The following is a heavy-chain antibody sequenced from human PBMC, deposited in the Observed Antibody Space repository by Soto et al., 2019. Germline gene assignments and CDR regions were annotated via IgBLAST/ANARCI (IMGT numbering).Heavy chain of an antibody. CDR3: ARDQAEYYYDSSGYYAFDI. CDR2: ISYDGSNK. D-gene: IGHD3-22*01. J-gene: IGHJ3*02. V-gene: IGHV3-30-3*01. Sequence: GGSLRLSCAASGFTFSSYAMHWVRQAPGKGLEWVAVISYDGSNKYYADSVKGRFTISRDNSKNTLYLQMNSLRAEDTAVYYCARDQAEYYYDSSGYYAFDIWGQGTMVTVSS. CDR1: GFTFSSYA.